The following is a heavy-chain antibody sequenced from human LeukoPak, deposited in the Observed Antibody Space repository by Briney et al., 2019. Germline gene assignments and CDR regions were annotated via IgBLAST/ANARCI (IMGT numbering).Heavy chain of an antibody. CDR1: GGSISSSSYY. J-gene: IGHJ3*02. D-gene: IGHD5-24*01. V-gene: IGHV4-39*07. CDR2: IYYSGST. CDR3: AGRLWRRDGYNLSAFDI. Sequence: NSSETLSLTCTVSGGSISSSSYYWGWIRQPPGKGLEWIGSIYYSGSTNYNPSLKSRVTISVDTSKNQFSLKLSSVTAADTAVYYCAGRLWRRDGYNLSAFDIWGQGTMVTVSS.